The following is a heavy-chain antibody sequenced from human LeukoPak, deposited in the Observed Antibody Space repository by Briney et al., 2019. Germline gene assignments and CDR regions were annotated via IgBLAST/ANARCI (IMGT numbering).Heavy chain of an antibody. CDR2: IYPGDSDT. CDR1: GYSFTSYW. CDR3: ARGVFWSGYYNWFDP. D-gene: IGHD3-3*01. V-gene: IGHV5-51*01. Sequence: GESLKISCKGSGYSFTSYWIGWVRQMPGEGLEWMGIIYPGDSDTRYSPSFQGQVTISADKSISTAYLQWSSLKASDTAMYYCARGVFWSGYYNWFDPWGQGTLVTVSS. J-gene: IGHJ5*02.